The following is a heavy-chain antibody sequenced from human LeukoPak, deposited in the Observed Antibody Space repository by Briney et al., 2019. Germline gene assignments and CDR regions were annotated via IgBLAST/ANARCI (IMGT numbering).Heavy chain of an antibody. J-gene: IGHJ6*03. CDR1: GFTFDDYA. Sequence: GGSLRLSCAASGFTFDDYAMHWVRQAPGKGLEWVSGISWNSGSIGYADSVKGRFTISRDNAKNSLYLQMNSLRAEDTALYYCAKGRDYYYYYMDVWGKGTTVTVSS. V-gene: IGHV3-9*01. CDR2: ISWNSGSI. CDR3: AKGRDYYYYYMDV.